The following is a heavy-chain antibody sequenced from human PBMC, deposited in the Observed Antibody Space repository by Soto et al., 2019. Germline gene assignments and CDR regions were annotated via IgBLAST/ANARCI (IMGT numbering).Heavy chain of an antibody. CDR2: ISGYSGNA. J-gene: IGHJ4*02. CDR1: GYIFSDYG. CDR3: AKGKTSGWYYFDY. D-gene: IGHD6-19*01. V-gene: IGHV1-18*04. Sequence: QVQVMQSGAEVKKPGDSVKVSCKTSGYIFSDYGINWVRQAPGQGLEWMGWISGYSGNANLAQKFQGRVTMTTDKSTRTAYMELRRLRSDDTAIYYCAKGKTSGWYYFDYWGQGALVTVSS.